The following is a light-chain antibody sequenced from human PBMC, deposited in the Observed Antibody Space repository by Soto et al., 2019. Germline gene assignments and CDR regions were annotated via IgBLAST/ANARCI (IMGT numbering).Light chain of an antibody. CDR1: QTISRY. Sequence: DIQMTQSPSSLSASVGDRVTITCRTSQTISRYLNWYQQKPGKAPKLLIYDASSLESGVPSRFSGSGSGTEFTLTISSLQPDDFATYYCQQYNSYSGTFGQGTKVDIK. CDR2: DAS. V-gene: IGKV1-5*01. CDR3: QQYNSYSGT. J-gene: IGKJ1*01.